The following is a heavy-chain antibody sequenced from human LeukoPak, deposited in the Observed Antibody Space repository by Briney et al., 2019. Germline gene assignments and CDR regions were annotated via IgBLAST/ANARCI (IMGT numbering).Heavy chain of an antibody. Sequence: GGSLRLSCAASGFTVSSNYMSWVRQAPGKGLEWVSVIYSGGSTYYADSVEGRFTISRDNSKNTLYLQMNSLRAEDTAVYYCARSRGYSYGTDYFDYWGQGTLVTVSS. CDR2: IYSGGST. D-gene: IGHD5-18*01. V-gene: IGHV3-53*01. J-gene: IGHJ4*02. CDR1: GFTVSSNY. CDR3: ARSRGYSYGTDYFDY.